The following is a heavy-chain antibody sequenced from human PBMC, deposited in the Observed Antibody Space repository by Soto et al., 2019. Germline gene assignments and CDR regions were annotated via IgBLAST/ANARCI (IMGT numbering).Heavy chain of an antibody. D-gene: IGHD2-21*01. CDR2: IKRDGTVT. J-gene: IGHJ3*01. V-gene: IGHV3-7*02. CDR3: XXXXXXXGEFFYDAFDV. Sequence: EVQLVESGGGLVQPGESLRLSCAASGFTFSAFWMTWLRQAPGKGLEWVDNIKRDGTVTHYGDSVEGRCTLSRDNAQXXXXXXXXXXXXXXXXXXXXXXXXXXXGEFFYDAFDVWGQETFVTVSS. CDR1: GFTFSAFW.